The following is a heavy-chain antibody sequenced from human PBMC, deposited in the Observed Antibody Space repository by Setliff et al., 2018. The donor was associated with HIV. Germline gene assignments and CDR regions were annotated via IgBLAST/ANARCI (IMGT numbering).Heavy chain of an antibody. CDR3: ARDYDSSGYVDY. CDR1: GFTFSSYS. V-gene: IGHV3-48*04. D-gene: IGHD3-22*01. J-gene: IGHJ4*02. Sequence: GGSLRLSCAASGFTFSSYSMNWVRQAPGKGLEWVSSISSSSSTIYYADSVKGRFTISRDNAKNTLYLQMNSLRAEDTAVYYCARDYDSSGYVDYWGQGAPVTVSS. CDR2: ISSSSSTI.